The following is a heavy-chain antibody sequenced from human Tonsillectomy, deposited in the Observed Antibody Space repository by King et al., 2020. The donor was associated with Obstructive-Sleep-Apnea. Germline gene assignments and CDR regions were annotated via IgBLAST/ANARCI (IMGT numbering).Heavy chain of an antibody. Sequence: QLQESGPGLVKPSETLSLTCTVSGGSISSYYWSWIRQPPGKGLEWIGYIYNNGSTNYNPSLKSRVTISVDTSKSQFSLKLSSVTAADTAVYYCARSPYYDILTGYYNRAFDIWGQGTMVTVSS. CDR2: IYNNGST. D-gene: IGHD3-9*01. CDR1: GGSISSYY. CDR3: ARSPYYDILTGYYNRAFDI. J-gene: IGHJ3*02. V-gene: IGHV4-59*08.